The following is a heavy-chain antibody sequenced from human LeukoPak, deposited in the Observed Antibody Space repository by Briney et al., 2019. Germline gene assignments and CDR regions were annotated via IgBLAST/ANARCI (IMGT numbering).Heavy chain of an antibody. V-gene: IGHV3-53*01. D-gene: IGHD5-24*01. CDR2: IYSGGST. CDR3: ARDSPDGYKPY. Sequence: GGSLRLSCAASGFTVSSNYMSWVRQAPGKGLEWVSVIYSGGSTYYADSVKGRFTISRDNSKNTLYLQMNSLRAEDTAVYYCARDSPDGYKPYWGQGTLVTVSS. CDR1: GFTVSSNY. J-gene: IGHJ4*02.